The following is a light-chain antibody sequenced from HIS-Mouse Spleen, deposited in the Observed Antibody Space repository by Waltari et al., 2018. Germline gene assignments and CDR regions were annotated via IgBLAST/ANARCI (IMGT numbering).Light chain of an antibody. CDR2: QDS. CDR3: QAWDSSTVV. V-gene: IGLV3-1*01. CDR1: KLGDKY. J-gene: IGLJ2*01. Sequence: SYELTQPPSVSVSPGQTASITCSGDKLGDKYACWYQQKPGQSPVRVIYQDSKRPSGIPVRFSGSNAGNTATLTIGGTQAMDEADYYCQAWDSSTVVFGGGTKLTVL.